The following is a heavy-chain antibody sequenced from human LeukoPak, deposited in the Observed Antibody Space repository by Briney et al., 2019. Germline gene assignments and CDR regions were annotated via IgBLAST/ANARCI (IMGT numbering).Heavy chain of an antibody. J-gene: IGHJ4*02. CDR1: GGSFSGYY. Sequence: SPSETLSLTCAVYGGSFSGYYWSWIRQPPGKGLEWIGEINHSGTTNYNPSLKSRVTISVDTSKNQFSLKLSSVTAADTAVYYCARGVYIAAAQYGYWGQGTLVSVSS. CDR3: ARGVYIAAAQYGY. D-gene: IGHD6-13*01. CDR2: INHSGTT. V-gene: IGHV4-34*01.